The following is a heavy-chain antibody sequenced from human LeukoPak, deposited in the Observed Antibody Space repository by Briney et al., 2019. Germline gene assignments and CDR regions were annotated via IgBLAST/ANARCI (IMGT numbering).Heavy chain of an antibody. Sequence: RINPNSGGTNYAQKFQGRVTMTRDTSISTVYMKLSRLRSDDTAVYYCARVGYYESSGYYEYWGQGTLVTVSS. D-gene: IGHD3-22*01. CDR3: ARVGYYESSGYYEY. V-gene: IGHV1-2*06. CDR2: INPNSGGT. J-gene: IGHJ4*02.